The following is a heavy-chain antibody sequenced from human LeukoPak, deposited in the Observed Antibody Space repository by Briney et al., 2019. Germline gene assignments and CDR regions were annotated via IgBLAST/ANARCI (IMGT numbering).Heavy chain of an antibody. V-gene: IGHV3-66*01. J-gene: IGHJ5*02. CDR3: AKDIRFLEWSPDSNWFDP. CDR2: IYSVGST. CDR1: GFTVSSNY. Sequence: PGGSLRLSCAASGFTVSSNYMSWVRQAPGKGLEWVPVIYSVGSTYYADSVKGRFTISRDNSKNTLYLQMNSLRAEDTAVYYCAKDIRFLEWSPDSNWFDPWGQGTLVTVSS. D-gene: IGHD3-3*01.